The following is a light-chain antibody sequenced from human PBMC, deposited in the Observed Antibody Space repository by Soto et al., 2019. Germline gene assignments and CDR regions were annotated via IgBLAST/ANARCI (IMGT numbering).Light chain of an antibody. J-gene: IGLJ1*01. CDR3: QVWDSSSDQGV. Sequence: SYELTQPPSVSGAPGKTAKITWGGDNIASKSVHWYQQRPGQAPVLVMFYDDDRPSGIPERFSGSNSGNTATLTISRVEAGDEADYYCQVWDSSSDQGVFGTATKLTVL. CDR2: YDD. CDR1: NIASKS. V-gene: IGLV3-21*04.